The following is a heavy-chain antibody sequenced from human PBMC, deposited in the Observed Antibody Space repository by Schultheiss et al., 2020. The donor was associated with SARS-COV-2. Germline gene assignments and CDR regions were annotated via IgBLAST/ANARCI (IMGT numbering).Heavy chain of an antibody. CDR2: IWYDGSNK. J-gene: IGHJ4*02. Sequence: GGSLRLSCAASGFTFSDYYMSWIRQAPGKGLEWVAVIWYDGSNKYYADSVKGRFTISRDNSKNTLYLQMNSLRAEDTAVYYCARCSSPGSEVDFDYWGQGTLVTVSS. CDR3: ARCSSPGSEVDFDY. V-gene: IGHV3-33*08. CDR1: GFTFSDYY. D-gene: IGHD6-6*01.